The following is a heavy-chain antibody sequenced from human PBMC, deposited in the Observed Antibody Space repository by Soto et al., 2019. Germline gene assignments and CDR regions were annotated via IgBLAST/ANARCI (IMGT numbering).Heavy chain of an antibody. CDR1: GYSISSGYY. CDR2: IYHSGST. V-gene: IGHV4-38-2*01. CDR3: ARGPDFWSGYFGWFDP. J-gene: IGHJ5*02. D-gene: IGHD3-3*01. Sequence: PSETLSLTCAVSGYSISSGYYWGWIRQPPGKGLEWIGSIYHSGSTYYNPYLTSRVTISVDTSKNQFSLKLSSVTAADTAVYYCARGPDFWSGYFGWFDPWGQGTLVTVSS.